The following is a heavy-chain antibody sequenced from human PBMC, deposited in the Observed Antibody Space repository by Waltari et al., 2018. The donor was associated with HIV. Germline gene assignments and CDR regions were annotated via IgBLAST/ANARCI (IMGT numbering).Heavy chain of an antibody. CDR1: GVCFSGYY. J-gene: IGHJ4*02. CDR2: INQSGST. CDR3: ARGGNYYGSGSYYKLDY. Sequence: QVQLQQWGAGLFKPSETLSLTCAVYGVCFSGYYWSWIRQSPGKGLKWIGEINQSGSTNYNPSLKSRVTMSVDTSKNQFSLKLSFVTAADTAVYYCARGGNYYGSGSYYKLDYWGQGTLVTVSS. D-gene: IGHD3-10*01. V-gene: IGHV4-34*01.